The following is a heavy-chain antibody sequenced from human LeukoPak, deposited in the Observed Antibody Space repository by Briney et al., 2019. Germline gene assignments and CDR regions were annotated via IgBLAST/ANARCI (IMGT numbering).Heavy chain of an antibody. V-gene: IGHV1-2*02. Sequence: GASAKVSCKASGYTFTDYYIQWVRQAPGEGLEWVGWILPRSGDTYYARRFHGRVAMTTDTSINTAYMELSRLKSDDTAVYFCARPPRDLVSAAPFPSWGQGTLVTVSS. J-gene: IGHJ1*01. CDR1: GYTFTDYY. CDR3: ARPPRDLVSAAPFPS. CDR2: ILPRSGDT. D-gene: IGHD2-2*01.